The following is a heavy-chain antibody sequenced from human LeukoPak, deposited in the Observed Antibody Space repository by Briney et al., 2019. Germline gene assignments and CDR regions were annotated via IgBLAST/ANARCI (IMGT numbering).Heavy chain of an antibody. Sequence: GASVNVSCKASGYTVTSYGISWVRQDPGQGLEWMGWISAYNGNTNYAQKLQGRVTMTTDTSTSTAYMELRSLRSDDTAVYYCARDLEQSAYYYGSGSFFDYWGQGTLVTVSS. V-gene: IGHV1-18*04. CDR3: ARDLEQSAYYYGSGSFFDY. D-gene: IGHD3-10*01. J-gene: IGHJ4*02. CDR2: ISAYNGNT. CDR1: GYTVTSYG.